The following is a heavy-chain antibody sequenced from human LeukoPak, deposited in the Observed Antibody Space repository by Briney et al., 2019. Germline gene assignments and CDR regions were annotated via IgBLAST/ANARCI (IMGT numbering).Heavy chain of an antibody. D-gene: IGHD2/OR15-2a*01. J-gene: IGHJ6*02. CDR3: ARDNIGRQDSMDV. CDR2: ISSSSSYI. CDR1: GFTFSSYA. V-gene: IGHV3-21*01. Sequence: GGSLRLSCAASGFTFSSYAMSWVRQAPGKGLEWVSSISSSSSYIYYADSVKGRFTISRDNAKNSLYLQMNSLRAEDTAVYYCARDNIGRQDSMDVWGQGTTVTVSS.